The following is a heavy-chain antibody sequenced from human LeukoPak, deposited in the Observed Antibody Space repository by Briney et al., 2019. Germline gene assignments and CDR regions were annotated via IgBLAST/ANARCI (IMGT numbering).Heavy chain of an antibody. Sequence: GESLEISFKGSGFRLTSYWIGWVRPMPGKGPEGIGMIYPGDSDTRYSPYFQGQVTISADKSISTAYLQWSRLKASDTAMYYCARPLMVRGEGFYFDHWGQGALVTVSS. D-gene: IGHD3-10*01. V-gene: IGHV5-51*01. J-gene: IGHJ4*02. CDR1: GFRLTSYW. CDR2: IYPGDSDT. CDR3: ARPLMVRGEGFYFDH.